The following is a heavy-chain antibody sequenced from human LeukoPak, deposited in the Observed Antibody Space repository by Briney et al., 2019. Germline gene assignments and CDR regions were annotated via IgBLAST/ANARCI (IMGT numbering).Heavy chain of an antibody. CDR1: GGSISSKY. J-gene: IGHJ4*02. Sequence: TSETLSLTCTVSGGSISSKYWSWIRQPPGKGLEWIGYMYDSGSTNYNPSFTSRVTISVDTSKNQFSLKLTSVTAADTVVYYCARGSGGWQPFDYWGQGTLVTVSS. CDR2: MYDSGST. V-gene: IGHV4-59*01. CDR3: ARGSGGWQPFDY. D-gene: IGHD2-15*01.